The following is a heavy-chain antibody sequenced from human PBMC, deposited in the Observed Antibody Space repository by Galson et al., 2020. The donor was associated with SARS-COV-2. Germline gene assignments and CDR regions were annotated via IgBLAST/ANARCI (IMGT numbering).Heavy chain of an antibody. Sequence: SETLSLTCAVSGGSISSGDYPWSWIRQPPGKGLEWIGYIYYSGSTYYNPSLKSRVTISVDTSKNQFSLKLSSVTAADTAVYYCARENYPYDYDRRGYQVNTFDIWGQGTMVTVSS. V-gene: IGHV4-30-4*07. J-gene: IGHJ3*02. CDR1: GGSISSGDYP. CDR3: ARENYPYDYDRRGYQVNTFDI. CDR2: IYYSGST. D-gene: IGHD3-22*01.